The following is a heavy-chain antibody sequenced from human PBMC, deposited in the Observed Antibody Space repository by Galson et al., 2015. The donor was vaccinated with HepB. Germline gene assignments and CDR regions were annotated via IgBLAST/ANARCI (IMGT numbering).Heavy chain of an antibody. CDR3: ARDAAHYGGNFVEYYMDV. CDR2: IIPILGIA. V-gene: IGHV1-69*04. J-gene: IGHJ6*03. Sequence: SVKVSCKASGGTFSSYAISWVRQAPGQGLEWMGRIIPILGIANYAQKFQGRVTITADKSTSTAYMELSSLRSEDTAVYYCARDAAHYGGNFVEYYMDVWGKGTTVTVSS. D-gene: IGHD4-23*01. CDR1: GGTFSSYA.